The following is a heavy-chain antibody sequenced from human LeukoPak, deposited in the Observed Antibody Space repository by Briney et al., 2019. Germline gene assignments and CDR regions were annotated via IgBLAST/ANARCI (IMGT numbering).Heavy chain of an antibody. Sequence: KTSETLSLTCTVSGGSISSSSYYWGWIRQPPGKGLEWIGSIYYSGSTYYNPSLKSRVTISVDTSKNQFSLKLSSVTAADTAVYYCAGGIAAARDAFDIWGQGTMVTVSS. CDR2: IYYSGST. J-gene: IGHJ3*02. V-gene: IGHV4-39*07. CDR3: AGGIAAARDAFDI. D-gene: IGHD6-13*01. CDR1: GGSISSSSYY.